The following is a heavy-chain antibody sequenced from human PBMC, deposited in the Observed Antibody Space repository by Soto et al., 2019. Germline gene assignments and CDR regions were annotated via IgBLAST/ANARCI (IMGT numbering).Heavy chain of an antibody. CDR1: GFTFSSYS. CDR3: ARDSLYSSSWYRVSGSKNWFDP. V-gene: IGHV3-21*01. D-gene: IGHD6-13*01. Sequence: PGGSLRLSCAASGFTFSSYSMNWVRQAPGKGLEWVSSISSSSSYMYYADSVKGRFTISRDNAKNSLYLQMNSLRAEDTAVYYCARDSLYSSSWYRVSGSKNWFDPWGQGTLVTVSS. J-gene: IGHJ5*02. CDR2: ISSSSSYM.